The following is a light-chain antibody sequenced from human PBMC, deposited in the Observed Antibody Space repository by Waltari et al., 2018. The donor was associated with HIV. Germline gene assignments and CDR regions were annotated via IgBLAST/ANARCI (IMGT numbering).Light chain of an antibody. J-gene: IGLJ1*01. CDR2: GNS. CDR3: QSYDSSLSAYV. CDR1: SSHILAIYD. V-gene: IGLV1-40*01. Sequence: QSVLTQPPSVSGAPGHRVTSSCTGNSSHILAIYDVPWYQPLPGTAPNLLISGNSKRPSGVTDRFSGSKSGTSASLAITGLQAEDEADYYCQSYDSSLSAYVFGTGTKVTVL.